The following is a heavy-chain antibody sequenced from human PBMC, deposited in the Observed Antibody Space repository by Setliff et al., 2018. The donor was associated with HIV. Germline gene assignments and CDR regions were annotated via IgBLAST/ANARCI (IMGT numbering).Heavy chain of an antibody. CDR2: IYYSGTT. CDR3: VRTGSSTSWGVYHYYYMDT. CDR1: GGSISRSNYV. J-gene: IGHJ6*03. V-gene: IGHV4-39*01. Sequence: SETLSLTCTLAGGSISRSNYVWGWIRQSPGKGLEWIGSIYYSGTTYYNPSLKSRVTVSIDTSKNQFSLEMTSMTAADTAVYYCVRTGSSTSWGVYHYYYMDTWGKGTTVNGYS. D-gene: IGHD3-10*01.